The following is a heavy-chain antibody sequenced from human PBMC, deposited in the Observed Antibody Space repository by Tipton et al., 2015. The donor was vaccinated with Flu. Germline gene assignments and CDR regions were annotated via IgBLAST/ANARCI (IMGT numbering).Heavy chain of an antibody. CDR2: IYYSGST. CDR1: GGSISSGGYY. J-gene: IGHJ6*02. CDR3: ARDPGTAMVKGTDYYYGMDV. V-gene: IGHV4-31*02. Sequence: LRLSCTVSGGSISSGGYYWSWIRRHPGKGLEWIGYIYYSGSTYYNPSLKSRVTISVDTSKNQFSLKLSSVTAADTAVYYCARDPGTAMVKGTDYYYGMDVWGQGTTVTVSS. D-gene: IGHD5-18*01.